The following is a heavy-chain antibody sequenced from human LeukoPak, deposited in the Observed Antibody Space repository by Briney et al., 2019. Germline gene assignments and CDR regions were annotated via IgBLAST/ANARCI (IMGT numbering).Heavy chain of an antibody. Sequence: GESLKISCKGSGYSFTSYWIGWVRQMPGKGLEWMGIICPGDSDTRYSPSFQGQVTISADKSISTAYLQWSSLKASDTAMYYCARPSPYYHDSSGYYYGVRSAFDIWGQGTMVTVSS. J-gene: IGHJ3*02. CDR2: ICPGDSDT. D-gene: IGHD3-22*01. CDR1: GYSFTSYW. CDR3: ARPSPYYHDSSGYYYGVRSAFDI. V-gene: IGHV5-51*01.